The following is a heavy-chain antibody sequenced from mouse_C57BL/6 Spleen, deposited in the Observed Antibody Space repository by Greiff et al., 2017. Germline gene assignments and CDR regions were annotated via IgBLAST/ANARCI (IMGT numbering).Heavy chain of an antibody. J-gene: IGHJ1*03. CDR3: ARSVVAGYFDV. CDR2: IFPGSGST. V-gene: IGHV1-75*01. Sequence: QVQLQQPGPELVKPGASVKISCKASGYTFTDYYINWVKQRPGQGLEWIGWIFPGSGSTYYNEKFKGKATLTVDKSSSTAYMLLSSLSSEDSAVFCCARSVVAGYFDVWGTGTTVTVSS. D-gene: IGHD1-1*01. CDR1: GYTFTDYY.